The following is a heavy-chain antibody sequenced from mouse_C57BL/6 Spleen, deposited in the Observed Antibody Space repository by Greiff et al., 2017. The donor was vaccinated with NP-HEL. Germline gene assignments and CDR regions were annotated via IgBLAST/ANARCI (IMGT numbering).Heavy chain of an antibody. CDR1: GGKGRRDA. D-gene: IGHD1-1*02. CDR3: ARDGGPYYFDY. Sequence: EVTLVESGGGLVKPGGSLKRSGAAAGGKGRRDARAGGREKEEKRGEGGATISDGGSYTYYPDNVKGRFTISRDNAKNNLYLQMSHLKSEDTAMYYCARDGGPYYFDYWGQGTTLTVSS. J-gene: IGHJ2*01. V-gene: IGHV5-4*01. CDR2: ISDGGSYT.